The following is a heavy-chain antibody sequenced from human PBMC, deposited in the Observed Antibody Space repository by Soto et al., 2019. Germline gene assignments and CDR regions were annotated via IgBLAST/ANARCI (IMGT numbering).Heavy chain of an antibody. CDR3: AREVGYGDYEYYGMDV. CDR2: IYHSGST. Sequence: QVQLQESGPGLVKPSWTLSLTCAVSGGSISSSNWWSWVRQPPGKGLEGIGEIYHSGSTNYNPSLKSRVTISVDKSKNQFSLKLSSVTAADTAVYYCAREVGYGDYEYYGMDVWGQGTTVTVSS. D-gene: IGHD4-17*01. CDR1: GGSISSSNW. J-gene: IGHJ6*02. V-gene: IGHV4-4*02.